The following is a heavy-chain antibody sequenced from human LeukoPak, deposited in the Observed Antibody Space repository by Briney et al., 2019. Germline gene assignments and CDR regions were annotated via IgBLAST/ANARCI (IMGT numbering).Heavy chain of an antibody. V-gene: IGHV3-30*04. D-gene: IGHD4-17*01. CDR1: GFTFSSYA. CDR3: AKSGGYGDYNWFDP. CDR2: ISYDGSNK. J-gene: IGHJ5*02. Sequence: GGSLRLSCAASGFTFSSYAMHWVRQAPGKGLEWVAVISYDGSNKYYADSVKGRFTISRDNSKNTLYLQMNSLRAEDTAVYYCAKSGGYGDYNWFDPWGQGTLVTVSS.